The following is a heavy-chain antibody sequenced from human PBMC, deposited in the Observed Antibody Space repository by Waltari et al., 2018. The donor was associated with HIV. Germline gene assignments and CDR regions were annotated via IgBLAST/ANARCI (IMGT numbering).Heavy chain of an antibody. Sequence: EVEVVESGGRLAQPGGSLRISCMVSGFTLRSYSMNWVRQAPGKGVEWVSDISSDGSRIHYGGSVRGRFTTSRDNARNSVFLQMNSLRADDTAVYYCVRPLYDSSGSLSSGEYWGQGTLVTVSS. V-gene: IGHV3-48*04. CDR2: ISSDGSRI. J-gene: IGHJ4*02. CDR1: GFTLRSYS. D-gene: IGHD3-22*01. CDR3: VRPLYDSSGSLSSGEY.